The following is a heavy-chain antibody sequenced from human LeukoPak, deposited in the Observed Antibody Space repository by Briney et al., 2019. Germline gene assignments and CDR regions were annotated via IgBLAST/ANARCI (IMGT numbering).Heavy chain of an antibody. CDR1: GYTFTGYY. CDR2: INPNSGGT. Sequence: GASVKVSCKASGYTFTGYYMHWVRQAPGQGLEWMGWINPNSGGTNYAQKFQGWVTMTRDTSISTAYMELSSLRSEDTAVYYCATRLANEMIGGFDYWGQGTLVTVSS. CDR3: ATRLANEMIGGFDY. V-gene: IGHV1-2*04. J-gene: IGHJ4*02. D-gene: IGHD3-22*01.